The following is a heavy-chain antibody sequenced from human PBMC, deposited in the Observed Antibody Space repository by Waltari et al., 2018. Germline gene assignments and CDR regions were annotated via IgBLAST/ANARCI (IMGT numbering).Heavy chain of an antibody. D-gene: IGHD4-17*01. CDR2: IHHSGST. J-gene: IGHJ4*02. CDR1: DSSISTGYY. CDR3: AREDYPVSFEG. V-gene: IGHV4-38-2*02. Sequence: QVQLQESGPGLVTPAETLSLTCAVSDSSISTGYYWGWIRQPPGKGLEWIGSIHHSGSTYDNPSLKSLVTMSVDTSKNHFSRKLSSMTAADTAVYYCAREDYPVSFEGWGQGTLVTVSS.